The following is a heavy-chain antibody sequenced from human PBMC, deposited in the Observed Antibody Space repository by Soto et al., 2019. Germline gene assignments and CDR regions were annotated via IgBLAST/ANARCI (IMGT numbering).Heavy chain of an antibody. CDR3: ARGNHRWLQLWYFDL. CDR1: GGTFSNYP. D-gene: IGHD5-12*01. Sequence: QVQLVQSGAEVKKPGSSVKVSCKASGGTFSNYPISWVRQAPGQGLEWMGGIIPIFGTVNYAQKFQGRLTITADEHTSTAYMELSSLRSEDTAVYYCARGNHRWLQLWYFDLWGRGNLGTVSS. CDR2: IIPIFGTV. V-gene: IGHV1-69*12. J-gene: IGHJ2*01.